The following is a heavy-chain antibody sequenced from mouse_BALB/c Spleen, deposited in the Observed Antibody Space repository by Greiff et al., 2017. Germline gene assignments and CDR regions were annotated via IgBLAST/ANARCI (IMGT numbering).Heavy chain of an antibody. CDR3: ARYYGSYFDY. V-gene: IGHV5-9-4*01. Sequence: EVQVVESGGGLVKPGGSLKLSCAASGFTFSSYAMSWVRQSPEKRLEWVAEISSGGSYTYYPDTVTGRFTISRDNAKNTLYLEMSSLRSEDTAMYYCARYYGSYFDYWGQGTTLTVSS. J-gene: IGHJ2*01. D-gene: IGHD1-1*01. CDR1: GFTFSSYA. CDR2: ISSGGSYT.